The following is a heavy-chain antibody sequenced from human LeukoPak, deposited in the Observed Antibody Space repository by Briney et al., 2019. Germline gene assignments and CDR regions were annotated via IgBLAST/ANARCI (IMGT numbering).Heavy chain of an antibody. CDR2: IIPIFGTA. CDR1: GYTFTSYG. Sequence: ASVKVSCKASGYTFTSYGISWVRQAPGQGLEWMGGIIPIFGTANYAQKLQGRVTMTTDTSTSTAYMELRSLRSDDTAVYYCASQRVGATPPGFDYWGQGTLVTVSS. J-gene: IGHJ4*02. CDR3: ASQRVGATPPGFDY. V-gene: IGHV1-18*01. D-gene: IGHD1-26*01.